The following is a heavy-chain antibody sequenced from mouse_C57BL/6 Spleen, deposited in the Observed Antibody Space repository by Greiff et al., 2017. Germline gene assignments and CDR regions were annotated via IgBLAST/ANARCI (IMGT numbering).Heavy chain of an antibody. D-gene: IGHD4-1*01. CDR2: ISYDGSN. J-gene: IGHJ4*01. CDR3: AREPNWYAMDY. Sequence: EVKLQESGPGLVKPSQSLSLTCSVTGYSITSGYYWNWIRQFPGNKLEWMGYISYDGSNNYNPSLKNRISITRDTSKNQFFLKLNSVTTEDTATYYCAREPNWYAMDYWGQGTSVTVSS. V-gene: IGHV3-6*01. CDR1: GYSITSGYY.